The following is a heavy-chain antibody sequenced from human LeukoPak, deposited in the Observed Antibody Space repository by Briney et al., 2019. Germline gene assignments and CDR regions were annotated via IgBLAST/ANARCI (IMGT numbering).Heavy chain of an antibody. Sequence: GGSLRLSCAACGFTFSKYAFHWVRQAPGKGLEWVAIIAYDGSHKYYADSVKGRFSISRDNSNNTVLLQMNSLRPADTAVYYCARDMVVAATGSDYWGQGTLVTVSS. V-gene: IGHV3-30-3*01. CDR2: IAYDGSHK. J-gene: IGHJ4*02. D-gene: IGHD2-15*01. CDR1: GFTFSKYA. CDR3: ARDMVVAATGSDY.